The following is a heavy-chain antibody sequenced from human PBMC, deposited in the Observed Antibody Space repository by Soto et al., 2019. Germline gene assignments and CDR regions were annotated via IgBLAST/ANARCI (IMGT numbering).Heavy chain of an antibody. CDR1: GFTFSNYG. V-gene: IGHV3-30*03. CDR2: ILYDGSNK. J-gene: IGHJ4*02. Sequence: GGSLRLSCAASGFTFSNYGMHWVRQTPGKGLEWVALILYDGSNKYYADSVKGRFTISRDNSKNTLYLQVSSLRAEDTAVYYCASLGNYYDSSGFLYWGQGTLVTVSS. CDR3: ASLGNYYDSSGFLY. D-gene: IGHD3-22*01.